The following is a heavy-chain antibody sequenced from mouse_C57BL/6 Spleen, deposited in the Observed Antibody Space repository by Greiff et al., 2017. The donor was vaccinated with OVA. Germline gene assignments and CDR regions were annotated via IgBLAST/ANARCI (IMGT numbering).Heavy chain of an antibody. CDR2: IDPSDSYT. CDR1: GYTFTSYW. CDR3: ARRKDPRLRYFDV. Sequence: QVQLKQPGAELVKPGASVKLSCKASGYTFTSYWMQWVKQRPGQGLEWIGEIDPSDSYTNYNQKFKGKATLTVDTSSSTAYMQLSSLTSEDSAVYYCARRKDPRLRYFDVWGTGTTVTVSS. V-gene: IGHV1-50*01. D-gene: IGHD3-2*02. J-gene: IGHJ1*03.